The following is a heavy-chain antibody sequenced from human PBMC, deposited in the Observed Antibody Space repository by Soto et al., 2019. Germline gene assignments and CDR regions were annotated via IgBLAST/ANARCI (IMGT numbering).Heavy chain of an antibody. CDR1: GFTFSNYW. D-gene: IGHD2-15*01. J-gene: IGHJ4*02. V-gene: IGHV3-7*03. CDR2: IRHDGSEE. Sequence: PGGSLRLSCTASGFTFSNYWMSWVRQAPGKGLEWVANIRHDGSEEYNVDSVKGRFTITRDNAKNTVFLQMSSQRAEDTVVYFCGKGDCSGGRCYRGFDYWGQGTLVTVSS. CDR3: GKGDCSGGRCYRGFDY.